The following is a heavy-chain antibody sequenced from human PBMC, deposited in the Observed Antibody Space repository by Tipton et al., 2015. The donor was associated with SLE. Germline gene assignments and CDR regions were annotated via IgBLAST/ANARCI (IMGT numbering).Heavy chain of an antibody. J-gene: IGHJ2*01. CDR2: IYYSGST. CDR1: GGSISSGSYY. D-gene: IGHD6-13*01. Sequence: TLSLTCTVSGGSISSGSYYWSWIRQPPGKGLEWIGYIYYSGSTNYNPSLKSRVTISVDTSKNQFSLKLSSVTAADTAVYYCARHPPREQLVFGYFDLWGRGTLVTVSS. V-gene: IGHV4-61*01. CDR3: ARHPPREQLVFGYFDL.